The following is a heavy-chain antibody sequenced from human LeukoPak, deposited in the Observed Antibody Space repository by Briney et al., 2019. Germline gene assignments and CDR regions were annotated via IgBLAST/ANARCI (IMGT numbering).Heavy chain of an antibody. D-gene: IGHD3-22*01. CDR3: ARDFYDNSGYLPSY. CDR1: GYTFIGYY. CDR2: INPDSSGT. J-gene: IGHJ4*02. Sequence: ASVKVSSKASGYTFIGYYMHWVRQAPGQGLEWMGWINPDSSGTNYAQKFQGRVTMTRDTSISTAYMELRRMRSDDTAVYYCARDFYDNSGYLPSYWGQGTLVTVSS. V-gene: IGHV1-2*02.